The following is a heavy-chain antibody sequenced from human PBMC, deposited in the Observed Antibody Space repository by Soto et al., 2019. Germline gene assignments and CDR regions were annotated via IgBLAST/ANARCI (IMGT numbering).Heavy chain of an antibody. Sequence: ASGQVCGEIAGFIFTNYDISWVRQAPGQGLEWMGWISAYNGNTKYAQKFQGRVTMTKHTSTSTAYMELRSLRSDNTAVYYCAGDPSRLYTPTHLNYWVQGPLVTVSP. V-gene: IGHV1-18*01. CDR3: AGDPSRLYTPTHLNY. CDR1: GFIFTNYD. D-gene: IGHD5-18*01. CDR2: ISAYNGNT. J-gene: IGHJ4*02.